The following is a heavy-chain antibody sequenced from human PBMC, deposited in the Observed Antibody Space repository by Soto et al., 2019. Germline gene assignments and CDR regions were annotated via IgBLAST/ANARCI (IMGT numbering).Heavy chain of an antibody. J-gene: IGHJ4*02. D-gene: IGHD1-26*01. V-gene: IGHV1-18*01. CDR1: GYTFTNYG. CDR3: ARDRGRYALDY. Sequence: QVQLVQSGAEVKKPGASVKVSCKASGYTFTNYGISWVRQAPGQGLEWMGWISANNGNTNYEQKLQGRVTMTPDTSASTDYMELRSLRYDDTAVYYCARDRGRYALDYWGQGTLVTVSS. CDR2: ISANNGNT.